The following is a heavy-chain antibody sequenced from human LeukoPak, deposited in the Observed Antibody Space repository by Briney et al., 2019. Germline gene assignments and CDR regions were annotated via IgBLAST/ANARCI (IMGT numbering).Heavy chain of an antibody. V-gene: IGHV4-59*08. CDR2: IYYTGNA. Sequence: SETLSLTCKVSGGSISSYYWIWIRQPPGKGLEWIGYIYYTGNANYNPSLKSRVTISVDTSKNQFSLKLNSVTAADTAIYYCTRRASSGWEYDYWGQGTLVTVSS. CDR3: TRRASSGWEYDY. D-gene: IGHD6-19*01. J-gene: IGHJ4*02. CDR1: GGSISSYY.